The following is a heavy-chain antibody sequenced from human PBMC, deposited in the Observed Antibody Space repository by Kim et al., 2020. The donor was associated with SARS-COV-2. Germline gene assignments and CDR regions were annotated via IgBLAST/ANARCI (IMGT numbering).Heavy chain of an antibody. J-gene: IGHJ6*02. Sequence: QRCQGRVTMTRDTSISTAYMELSRMRSDDTAVYYCARVTAAHYYCGMDVWGQGTTVTVSS. V-gene: IGHV1-2*02. D-gene: IGHD6-13*01. CDR3: ARVTAAHYYCGMDV.